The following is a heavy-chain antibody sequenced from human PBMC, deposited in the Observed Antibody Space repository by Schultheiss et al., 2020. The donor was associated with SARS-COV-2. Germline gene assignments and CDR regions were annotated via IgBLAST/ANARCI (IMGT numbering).Heavy chain of an antibody. D-gene: IGHD3-22*01. CDR3: ARVPDRGSYYDSRGDY. Sequence: ASVKVSCKASGYTFTSYGFSWVRQAPGQGLEWMGWISAYNGNTNYAQKLQGRVTMTTDTSTSTAYMELRSLRSDDTAVYYCARVPDRGSYYDSRGDYWGQGTLVTVSS. CDR2: ISAYNGNT. CDR1: GYTFTSYG. V-gene: IGHV1-18*01. J-gene: IGHJ4*02.